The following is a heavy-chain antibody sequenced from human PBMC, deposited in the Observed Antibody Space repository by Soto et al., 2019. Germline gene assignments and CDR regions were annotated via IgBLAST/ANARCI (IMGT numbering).Heavy chain of an antibody. CDR3: ARDSAVAGLYYYYYGMDV. J-gene: IGHJ6*02. CDR2: NNPNSGGT. Sequence: ASVKVSCKASGYTFTGYYMHWVRQAPGQGLEWMGWNNPNSGGTNYAQKFQGWVTMTRDTSISTAYMELSRLRSDDTAVYYCARDSAVAGLYYYYYGMDVWGQGTTVTVSS. V-gene: IGHV1-2*04. D-gene: IGHD6-19*01. CDR1: GYTFTGYY.